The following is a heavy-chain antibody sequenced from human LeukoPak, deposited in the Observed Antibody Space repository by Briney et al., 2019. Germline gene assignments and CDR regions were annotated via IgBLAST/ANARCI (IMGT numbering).Heavy chain of an antibody. V-gene: IGHV3-23*01. Sequence: GGSLRPSCAASGFTFSSYAMSWVRQAPGKGLEWVSAISGSGGSTHYADSVKGRFTISRDNSKNTLYLQMNSLRAEDTAVYYCAKTLGDYGDYWFDPWGQGTLVTVSS. CDR1: GFTFSSYA. CDR2: ISGSGGST. J-gene: IGHJ5*02. CDR3: AKTLGDYGDYWFDP. D-gene: IGHD4-17*01.